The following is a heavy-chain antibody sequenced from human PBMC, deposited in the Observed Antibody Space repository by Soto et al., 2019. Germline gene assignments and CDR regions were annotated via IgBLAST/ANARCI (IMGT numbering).Heavy chain of an antibody. D-gene: IGHD3-22*01. CDR2: IHHSGRT. Sequence: QVQLQESGPGLVKTSGTLSLTCAVSGGSIGRNTWWSWVRQSPGKGLEWIGEIHHSGRTTYNPSLKSRVTISVDKSKKLVSLRLRSVTAADTAVYYCADSPGRFVDGDLYDSSDYYWSEYFQHWGQGTLVTVSS. J-gene: IGHJ1*01. V-gene: IGHV4-4*02. CDR1: GGSIGRNTW. CDR3: ADSPGRFVDGDLYDSSDYYWSEYFQH.